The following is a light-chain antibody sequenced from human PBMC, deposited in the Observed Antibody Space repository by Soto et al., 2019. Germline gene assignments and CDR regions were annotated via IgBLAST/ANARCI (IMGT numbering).Light chain of an antibody. V-gene: IGLV1-47*02. CDR1: SSNIGSNY. J-gene: IGLJ2*01. CDR2: SNN. CDR3: GAWDDSLSGQA. Sequence: QSVLTQPPSASGTPGQRVTISCSGSSSNIGSNYVYWYQQLPGTAPKLLIYSNNQRPSGVPDRFSGSKSGNSASLAISGLRSEDEADYYCGAWDDSLSGQAFGGGTKLTVL.